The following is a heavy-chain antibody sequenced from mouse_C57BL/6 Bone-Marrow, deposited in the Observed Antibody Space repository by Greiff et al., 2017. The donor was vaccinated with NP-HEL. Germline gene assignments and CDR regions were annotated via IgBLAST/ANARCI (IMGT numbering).Heavy chain of an antibody. Sequence: QVQLQQPGAELVMPGASVKLSCKASGYTFTSYWMHWVKQRPGQGLEWIGEIDPSDCYTNYNQKFKGKSTLTVDKSSSTAYMQLSSLTSEAYAVYYCAKSGGYGGFAYWGQGTLVTVSA. CDR3: AKSGGYGGFAY. CDR1: GYTFTSYW. J-gene: IGHJ3*01. V-gene: IGHV1-69*01. CDR2: IDPSDCYT. D-gene: IGHD2-2*01.